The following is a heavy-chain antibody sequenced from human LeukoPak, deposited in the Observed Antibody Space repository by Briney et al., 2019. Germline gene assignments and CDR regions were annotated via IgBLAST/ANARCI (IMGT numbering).Heavy chain of an antibody. V-gene: IGHV3-49*04. CDR2: IRSKAYGGTT. Sequence: GGSLRLSCLTSGFTFRDYAMSWVRQAPGKGLEGVGFIRSKAYGGTTEYAASVKGRFRISRDDSKSVAYLQMNSLKTEDTAVYYCTRENDCSSTSCYWHYYYGMDVWGQGTTVTVSS. CDR3: TRENDCSSTSCYWHYYYGMDV. J-gene: IGHJ6*02. D-gene: IGHD2-2*01. CDR1: GFTFRDYA.